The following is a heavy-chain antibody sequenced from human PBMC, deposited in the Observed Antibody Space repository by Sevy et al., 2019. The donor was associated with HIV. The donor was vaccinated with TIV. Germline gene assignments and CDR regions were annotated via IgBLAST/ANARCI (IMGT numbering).Heavy chain of an antibody. D-gene: IGHD4-17*01. Sequence: ASVKVSCKASGITFIDYFIHWVRQAPGQGLEWMAWINPNNGGINYAQKFQGRVTMTSDMSSSTAYMELTSLASDDTAMYYCARVDHYGSRGFDIWGRGTMVTVSS. CDR3: ARVDHYGSRGFDI. V-gene: IGHV1-2*02. CDR1: GITFIDYF. CDR2: INPNNGGI. J-gene: IGHJ3*02.